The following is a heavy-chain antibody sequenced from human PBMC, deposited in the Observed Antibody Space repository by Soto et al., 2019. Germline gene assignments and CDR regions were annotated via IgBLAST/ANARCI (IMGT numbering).Heavy chain of an antibody. V-gene: IGHV3-23*01. Sequence: EVQLLESGGGLVQPGGSLRLSCAASGFTFSSYAMSWVRQAPGKGLEWVSAISGSGGSTYYADSVKGRFTISRDNSKNTLYLKRNTLRAEDTAVYYCAKDGVQVAMSHPYYYYYMDVWGKGTTVTVSS. CDR2: ISGSGGST. CDR1: GFTFSSYA. J-gene: IGHJ6*03. D-gene: IGHD2-2*01. CDR3: AKDGVQVAMSHPYYYYYMDV.